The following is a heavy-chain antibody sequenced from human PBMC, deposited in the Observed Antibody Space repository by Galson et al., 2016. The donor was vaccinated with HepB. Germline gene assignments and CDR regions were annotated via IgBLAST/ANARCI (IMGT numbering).Heavy chain of an antibody. Sequence: ETLSLTCAVYGGSFSGYSWSWIRQPPGKGLEWIGEINDSGSTTYNPSLKSRVTILVDTSKDQFSLRLSSVTAADTAVYYCARANWIVRGRDYRFFYGMDVWGHGTAVTVSS. V-gene: IGHV4-34*01. CDR2: INDSGST. J-gene: IGHJ6*02. CDR1: GGSFSGYS. D-gene: IGHD1-26*01. CDR3: ARANWIVRGRDYRFFYGMDV.